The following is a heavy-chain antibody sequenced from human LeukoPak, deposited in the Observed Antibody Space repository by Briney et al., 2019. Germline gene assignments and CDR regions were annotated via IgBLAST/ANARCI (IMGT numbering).Heavy chain of an antibody. D-gene: IGHD6-13*01. J-gene: IGHJ4*02. V-gene: IGHV4-59*01. CDR2: IYHSGST. Sequence: PSETLSLTCTVSGDSISSYYWSWIRRPPGKGLEWIGYIYHSGSTNYNPPLKSRVTISADTSKDQFSLKLASVTAADTAVYYCATGYSSTWYYFDYWGQGTLVTVSS. CDR3: ATGYSSTWYYFDY. CDR1: GDSISSYY.